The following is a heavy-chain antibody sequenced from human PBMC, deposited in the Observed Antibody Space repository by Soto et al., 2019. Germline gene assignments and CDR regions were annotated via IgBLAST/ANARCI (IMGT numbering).Heavy chain of an antibody. Sequence: EVQLVESGGGLVQPGGSLRLSCVASGFSFPGYSMSWVRQTPGKGLEWVADIKHEGGETFYVESVKGRFTISRDNAKNALYLEMNSLGADDTAVYYCARARWLTTVAYWYFDFWGRGALVTVSS. CDR3: ARARWLTTVAYWYFDF. CDR1: GFSFPGYS. CDR2: IKHEGGET. V-gene: IGHV3-7*05. D-gene: IGHD4-17*01. J-gene: IGHJ2*01.